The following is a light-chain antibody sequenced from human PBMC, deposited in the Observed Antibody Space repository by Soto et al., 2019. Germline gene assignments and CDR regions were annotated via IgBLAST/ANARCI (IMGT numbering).Light chain of an antibody. J-gene: IGKJ5*01. CDR2: GAS. Sequence: EIVLTQSPGTLSLSQGERATLPCRASQSVKSSYLAWYQHKPGQAPRLLIYGASTRATGIPARFSGSGSGTEFTLTISSLQSEDFAVYYCQQYNNWPPITFGQGTRLEIK. CDR1: QSVKSSY. CDR3: QQYNNWPPIT. V-gene: IGKV3-15*01.